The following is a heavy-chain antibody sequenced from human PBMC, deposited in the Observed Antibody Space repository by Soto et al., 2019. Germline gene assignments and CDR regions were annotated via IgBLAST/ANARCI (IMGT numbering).Heavy chain of an antibody. CDR3: ARDYNGSGIRHAFDI. Sequence: QVHLQESGPGLVKPSQTLSLTCTVSGGSISSGGYYWNWIRQHPGKGLEWIGYIYYSGSTYYNPSLKSRVTISLDTSKNQFSLKLSSVTVADTAVYYCARDYNGSGIRHAFDIWGQGTMVTVSS. CDR1: GGSISSGGYY. J-gene: IGHJ3*02. CDR2: IYYSGST. V-gene: IGHV4-31*03. D-gene: IGHD3-10*01.